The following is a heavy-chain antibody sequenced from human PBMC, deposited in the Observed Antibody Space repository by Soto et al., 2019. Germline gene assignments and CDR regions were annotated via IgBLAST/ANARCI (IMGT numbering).Heavy chain of an antibody. CDR3: ARLGTMVRVVMLWYFDL. Sequence: QLQLQESGPGLVKPSETLSLTCTVSGGSISSSSYYWGWIRQPPGKGLEWIGSIYYSGSTYYNPSLNSRFTISVYTSKNQFSLTRSSVTAADTAVYYCARLGTMVRVVMLWYFDLWGRGTRVTVSS. D-gene: IGHD3-10*01. CDR2: IYYSGST. J-gene: IGHJ2*01. V-gene: IGHV4-39*01. CDR1: GGSISSSSYY.